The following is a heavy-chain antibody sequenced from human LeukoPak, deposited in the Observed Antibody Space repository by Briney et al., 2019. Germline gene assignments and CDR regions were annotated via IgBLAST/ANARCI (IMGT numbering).Heavy chain of an antibody. Sequence: PGGSLRLSCAASGFTFSTYAMHWVRQAPGKRLEWVAFIRYDGSNKYYVDSVKGRFTISRDNSKNTLYLQMNSLRAEDTAVYYCAKDRCSGGSCYPNFDYWGQGTLVTVSS. J-gene: IGHJ4*02. CDR1: GFTFSTYA. V-gene: IGHV3-30*02. D-gene: IGHD2-15*01. CDR2: IRYDGSNK. CDR3: AKDRCSGGSCYPNFDY.